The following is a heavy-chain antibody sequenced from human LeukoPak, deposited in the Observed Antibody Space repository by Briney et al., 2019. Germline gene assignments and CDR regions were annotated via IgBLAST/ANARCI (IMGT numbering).Heavy chain of an antibody. CDR3: AREGGGGIDIEPSFDY. Sequence: GASAKVSCKASGYTFTRYFIHWVRQAPGRGLEWMGTINPSGGSTGYAQKFQGRVTMTRDTSTSTVYMELSSLRSEDTAVYYCAREGGGGIDIEPSFDYWGQGTLVTVSS. D-gene: IGHD2-15*01. CDR1: GYTFTRYF. J-gene: IGHJ4*02. V-gene: IGHV1-46*01. CDR2: INPSGGST.